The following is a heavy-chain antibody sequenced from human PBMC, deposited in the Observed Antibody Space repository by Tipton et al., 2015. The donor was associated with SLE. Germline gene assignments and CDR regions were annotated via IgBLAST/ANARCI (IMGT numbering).Heavy chain of an antibody. Sequence: QLVQSGPEVKKPGASVKVSCKASGYTFTSYGISWVRQAPGQGLEWMGWISPYNHNTDYGQKFQGRVTMTADTSTSAAYVELRGLTSDDTAVYYCARDKAGDTIVGSVGSCLDYWGQGTLVTVSS. D-gene: IGHD1-26*01. CDR3: ARDKAGDTIVGSVGSCLDY. V-gene: IGHV1-18*01. CDR1: GYTFTSYG. J-gene: IGHJ4*02. CDR2: ISPYNHNT.